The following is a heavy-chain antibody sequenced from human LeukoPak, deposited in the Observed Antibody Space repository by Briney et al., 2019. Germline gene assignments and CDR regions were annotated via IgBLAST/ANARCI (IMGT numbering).Heavy chain of an antibody. CDR2: ISGSGGST. Sequence: GGSLRLSCAASGFTFSTYGMSWVRQAPGKGLEWVSAISGSGGSTYYADSVKGRFTISRDNSKNTLYLQMNSLRAEDTALYYCAKPTRDNGDYWYFDLWGRGSLVSVSS. J-gene: IGHJ2*01. V-gene: IGHV3-23*01. D-gene: IGHD4-17*01. CDR3: AKPTRDNGDYWYFDL. CDR1: GFTFSTYG.